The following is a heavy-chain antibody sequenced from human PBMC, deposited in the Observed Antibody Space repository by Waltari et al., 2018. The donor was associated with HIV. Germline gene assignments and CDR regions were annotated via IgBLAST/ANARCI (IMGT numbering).Heavy chain of an antibody. Sequence: QVQLVQSGAEVKKPGASVKVSCKASGYTFTSFYMHWVRQAPGQGLEWMGMIKPSGGSTTYAEKVQDRVTMTRDTSTRTVYMELSSLTSEDTAVYYCARVRRAVGASIDYFDYWGQGSLVTVSS. J-gene: IGHJ4*02. CDR3: ARVRRAVGASIDYFDY. V-gene: IGHV1-46*01. CDR1: GYTFTSFY. D-gene: IGHD1-26*01. CDR2: IKPSGGST.